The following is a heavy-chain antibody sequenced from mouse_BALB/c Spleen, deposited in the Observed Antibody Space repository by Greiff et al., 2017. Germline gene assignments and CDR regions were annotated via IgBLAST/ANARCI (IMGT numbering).Heavy chain of an antibody. CDR1: GFNIKDTY. D-gene: IGHD2-10*02. V-gene: IGHV14-3*02. CDR2: IDPANGNT. Sequence: EVKLQQSGAELVKPGASVKLSCTASGFNIKDTYMHWVKQRPEQGLEWIGRIDPANGNTKYDPKFQGKATITADTSSNTAYLQLSSLTSEDTAVYYCEKYGNYEDFDYWGQGTTLTVSS. CDR3: EKYGNYEDFDY. J-gene: IGHJ2*01.